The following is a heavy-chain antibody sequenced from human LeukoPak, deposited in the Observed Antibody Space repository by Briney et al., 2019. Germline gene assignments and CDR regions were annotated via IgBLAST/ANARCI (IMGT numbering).Heavy chain of an antibody. Sequence: GGSLRLSCAASGFTVSSNYMSWVRQAPGKGLEWVSGISWNSGSIGYADSVKGRFTISRDNAKNSLYLQMNSLRAEDTAVYYCARDHRYYHYYMDVWGKGTTVTVSS. CDR3: ARDHRYYHYYMDV. J-gene: IGHJ6*03. V-gene: IGHV3-48*04. CDR1: GFTVSSNY. CDR2: ISWNSGSI.